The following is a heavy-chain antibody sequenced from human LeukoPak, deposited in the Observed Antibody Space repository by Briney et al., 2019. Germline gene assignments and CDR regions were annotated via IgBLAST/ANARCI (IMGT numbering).Heavy chain of an antibody. Sequence: ASVKASCKASGYTFTSYDINWVRQATGQGLEWMGWMNPNSGNTGDAQKFQGRVTMTGNTSISTAYMELSSLRSEDTAVYYCARESGFYGSGSRYWGQGTLVTVSS. CDR1: GYTFTSYD. CDR3: ARESGFYGSGSRY. D-gene: IGHD3-10*01. J-gene: IGHJ4*02. CDR2: MNPNSGNT. V-gene: IGHV1-8*01.